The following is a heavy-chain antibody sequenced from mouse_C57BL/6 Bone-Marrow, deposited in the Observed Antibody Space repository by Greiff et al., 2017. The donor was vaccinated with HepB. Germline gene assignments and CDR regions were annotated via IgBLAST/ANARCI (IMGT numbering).Heavy chain of an antibody. J-gene: IGHJ3*01. CDR1: GYTFTGYW. CDR2: ILPGSGST. V-gene: IGHV1-9*01. D-gene: IGHD1-1*01. CDR3: ARSPLSYYYGSSSFAY. Sequence: QVQLKQPGAELVMPGASVKLSCKASGYTFTGYWIEWVKQRPGHGLEWIGEILPGSGSTNYNEKFKGKATFTADTSSNTAYMQLSSLTTEDSAIYYCARSPLSYYYGSSSFAYWGQGTLVTVSA.